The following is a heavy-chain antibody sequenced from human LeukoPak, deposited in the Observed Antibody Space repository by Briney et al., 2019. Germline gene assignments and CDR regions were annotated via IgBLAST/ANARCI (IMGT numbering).Heavy chain of an antibody. Sequence: GKSLRLSCAASGFTFDDYAMHWVRQAPGKGLEWVSGISWNSGSIGYADSVKGRFTISRDNAKNSLYLQMNSLRAEDTALYYCAKDMWQQLSYYYGMDVWGQGTTVTVSS. J-gene: IGHJ6*02. CDR3: AKDMWQQLSYYYGMDV. CDR1: GFTFDDYA. D-gene: IGHD6-13*01. V-gene: IGHV3-9*01. CDR2: ISWNSGSI.